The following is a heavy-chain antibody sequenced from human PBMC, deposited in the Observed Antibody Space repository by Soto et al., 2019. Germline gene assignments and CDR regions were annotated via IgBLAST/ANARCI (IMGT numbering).Heavy chain of an antibody. CDR1: GFTFSSFV. Sequence: GGSLRLSCAASGFTFSSFVMTWVRQAPGKGLECVSSITGSGADTYYADSVKGRSTISRDNSKNTLYLQMNSLRAEDTAVYYCAKGLVDCSGGSCFDWGQGTLVTVSS. D-gene: IGHD2-15*01. CDR3: AKGLVDCSGGSCFD. V-gene: IGHV3-23*01. CDR2: ITGSGADT. J-gene: IGHJ4*02.